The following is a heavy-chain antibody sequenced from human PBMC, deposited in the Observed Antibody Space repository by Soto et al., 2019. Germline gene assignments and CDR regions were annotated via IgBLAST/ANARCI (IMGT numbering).Heavy chain of an antibody. V-gene: IGHV4-39*01. Sequence: SESLSLTCTVSGGSISSSSYYWGWIRQPPGKGLEWIGSIYYSGSTYYNPSLKSRVTISVDTSKNQFSLKLSSVTAADTAVYYCARLNSPYLDYWGQGTLVTVSS. CDR2: IYYSGST. J-gene: IGHJ4*02. CDR1: GGSISSSSYY. CDR3: ARLNSPYLDY.